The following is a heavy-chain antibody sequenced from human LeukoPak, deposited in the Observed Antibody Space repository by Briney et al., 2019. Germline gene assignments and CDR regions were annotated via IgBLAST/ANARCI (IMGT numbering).Heavy chain of an antibody. J-gene: IGHJ4*02. Sequence: GGSLRLSCAASGFTVNTNYMSWIRQAPGKGLEWLSYISSSSSYINYADSVKGRFTISRDNAKNSLYLQMNSLRAEDTAVYYCARMQYTSGWYAAGYWGQGTLVTVSS. CDR1: GFTVNTNY. CDR2: ISSSSSYI. V-gene: IGHV3-11*03. CDR3: ARMQYTSGWYAAGY. D-gene: IGHD6-19*01.